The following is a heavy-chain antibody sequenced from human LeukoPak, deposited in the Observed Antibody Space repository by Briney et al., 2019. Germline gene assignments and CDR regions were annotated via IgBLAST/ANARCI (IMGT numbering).Heavy chain of an antibody. J-gene: IGHJ3*02. CDR2: IYSGGST. Sequence: GGSLRLSCAASGFTVSSNYMSWVRQAPGKGLEWVSVIYSGGSTYYADSVKGRFTISRDNSKNTLYLQMNSLRAEDTAVYYCASGDYCSVTSCPELDAFDIWGQGTMVTVSS. V-gene: IGHV3-66*01. D-gene: IGHD2-2*01. CDR3: ASGDYCSVTSCPELDAFDI. CDR1: GFTVSSNY.